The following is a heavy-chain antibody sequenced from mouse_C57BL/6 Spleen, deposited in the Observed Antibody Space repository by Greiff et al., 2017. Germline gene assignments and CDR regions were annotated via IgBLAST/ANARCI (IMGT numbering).Heavy chain of an antibody. CDR1: GYTFTDYE. CDR2: IDPETGGT. D-gene: IGHD4-1*01. J-gene: IGHJ1*03. Sequence: VQGVESGAELVRPGASVTLSCKASGYTFTDYEMHWVKQTPVHGLEWIGAIDPETGGTAYNQKFKGKAILTADKSSSTAYMERRSLTSEDSAVYYCTDGTRYFDVWGTGTTVTVSS. V-gene: IGHV1-15*01. CDR3: TDGTRYFDV.